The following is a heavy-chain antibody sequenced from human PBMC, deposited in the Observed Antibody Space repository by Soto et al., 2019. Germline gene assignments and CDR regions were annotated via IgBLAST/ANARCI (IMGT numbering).Heavy chain of an antibody. D-gene: IGHD6-6*01. J-gene: IGHJ6*02. Sequence: EGSLRLSCAASGFTFSSYDMHWVRQATGKGLEWVSAIGTAGDTYYPGSVKGRFTISRENAKNSLYLQMNSLRAEDTAVYYCARSSSPHQNYYYYGMDVWGQGTTVIVSS. CDR2: IGTAGDT. CDR3: ARSSSPHQNYYYYGMDV. CDR1: GFTFSSYD. V-gene: IGHV3-13*01.